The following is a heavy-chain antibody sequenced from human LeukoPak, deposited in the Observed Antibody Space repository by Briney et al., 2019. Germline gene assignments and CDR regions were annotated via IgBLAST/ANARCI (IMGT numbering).Heavy chain of an antibody. CDR3: ARDGELLPPTHFDY. J-gene: IGHJ4*02. CDR2: VSSSSSYI. Sequence: GGSLRLSCAASGFTFSSYSMNWVRQAPGKGLEWVASVSSSSSYIYYADSVKGRFTISRDNAKNSLYLQMNSLRAEDTAVYYCARDGELLPPTHFDYWGQGILVTVSS. V-gene: IGHV3-21*01. D-gene: IGHD2-15*01. CDR1: GFTFSSYS.